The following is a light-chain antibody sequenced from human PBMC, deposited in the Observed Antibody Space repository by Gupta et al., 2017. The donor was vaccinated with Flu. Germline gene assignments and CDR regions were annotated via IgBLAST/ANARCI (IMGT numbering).Light chain of an antibody. CDR3: SAWDAYVNGTV. J-gene: IGLJ1*01. V-gene: IGLV1-44*01. CDR1: DSNIGNYP. CDR2: NNN. Sequence: TISCSGSDSNIGNYPVTWYQHLPGTAPKRLIYNNNQWPSGVPDRFSGSKSGTSASLAISGPQSEDEADYYCSAWDAYVNGTVFGTGTKV.